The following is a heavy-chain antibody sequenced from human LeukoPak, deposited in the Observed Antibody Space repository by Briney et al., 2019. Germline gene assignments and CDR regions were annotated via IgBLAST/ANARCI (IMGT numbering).Heavy chain of an antibody. CDR1: GFTFSSYA. Sequence: GGSLRLSCAASGFTFSSYAMSWVRQAPGKGLEWVSVIYSGGSTYYADSVKGRFTISRDNSKNTLYLQMNSLRAEDTAVYYCARGAYCGGDCWGAFDYWGQGTLVTVSS. V-gene: IGHV3-53*01. CDR3: ARGAYCGGDCWGAFDY. J-gene: IGHJ4*02. D-gene: IGHD2-21*01. CDR2: IYSGGST.